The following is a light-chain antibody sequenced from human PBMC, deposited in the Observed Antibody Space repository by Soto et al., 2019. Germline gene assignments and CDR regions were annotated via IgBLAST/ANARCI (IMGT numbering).Light chain of an antibody. J-gene: IGKJ4*01. CDR2: QAS. CDR1: QSTSSY. V-gene: IGKV1-5*03. Sequence: DSPMIQSPSTRSASVGDRVTITCRASQSTSSYLAWYQQKPGKAPKLLIYQASSLENGVPSRFSGSGSGTELSLTISSLQPDDFATYYCQQLRSYPSTFGGGTKADIK. CDR3: QQLRSYPST.